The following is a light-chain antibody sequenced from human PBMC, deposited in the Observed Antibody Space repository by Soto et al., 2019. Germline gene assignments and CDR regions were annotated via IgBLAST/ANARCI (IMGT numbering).Light chain of an antibody. CDR1: QAISTY. J-gene: IGKJ1*01. CDR3: HHYNTYST. Sequence: DIQLTQSPSLLSASVGDRGTITCRASQAISTYLAWYQQASGKAPKLLISAASTLQRGVPSRFSGSGSGTQFTLTISSLQPDDFATYYCHHYNTYSTFGQGTKVDI. V-gene: IGKV1-9*01. CDR2: AAS.